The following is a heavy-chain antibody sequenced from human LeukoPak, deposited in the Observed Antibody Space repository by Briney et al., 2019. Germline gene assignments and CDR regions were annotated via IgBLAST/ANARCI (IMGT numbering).Heavy chain of an antibody. CDR1: GFTFSSYA. Sequence: GGSLRLSCAASGFTFSSYAMHWVRQAPGKGMEWVAVISYDGSNKYYADSVKGRFTISSDNSKNTLYLQMNSLGAEDTAVYYCAREGVGYYDSSGYSPFDPWGQGTLVTVSS. J-gene: IGHJ5*02. D-gene: IGHD3-22*01. V-gene: IGHV3-30-3*01. CDR2: ISYDGSNK. CDR3: AREGVGYYDSSGYSPFDP.